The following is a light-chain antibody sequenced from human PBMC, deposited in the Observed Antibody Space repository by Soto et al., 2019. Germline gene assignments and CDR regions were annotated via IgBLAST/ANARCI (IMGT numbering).Light chain of an antibody. V-gene: IGLV1-44*01. Sequence: QSVLTQPPSVSGTPGQRVTLSCSGSTRNIGDHTVTWYQLLPGTAPKVLVYVNNKRPSGVPDRFSGSKSGTSASLAISGLQSEDEADYYCAAWDGNLTDYVFGTGTKVTVL. CDR3: AAWDGNLTDYV. J-gene: IGLJ1*01. CDR2: VNN. CDR1: TRNIGDHT.